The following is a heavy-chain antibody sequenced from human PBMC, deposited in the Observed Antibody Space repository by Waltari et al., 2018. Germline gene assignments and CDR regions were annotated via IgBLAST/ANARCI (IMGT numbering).Heavy chain of an antibody. V-gene: IGHV4-4*07. CDR1: GGSISTYY. CDR3: AREVGGSRWFDP. J-gene: IGHJ5*02. D-gene: IGHD3-16*01. CDR2: LNTGGNT. Sequence: QVQLQESGPGLVKTSETLSLTCTVSGGSISTYYWTWIRQPAGKGLEWIGRLNTGGNTHHNPSLNRRVTMSVDTSKNQFSLTLSSVTAADTAVYYCAREVGGSRWFDPWGQGTLVTVSS.